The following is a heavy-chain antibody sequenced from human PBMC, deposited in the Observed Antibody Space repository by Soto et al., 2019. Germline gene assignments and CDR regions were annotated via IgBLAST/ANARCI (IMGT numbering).Heavy chain of an antibody. CDR2: INPSGGST. J-gene: IGHJ6*02. V-gene: IGHV1-46*03. CDR3: ASARLAAAGAYYYYYGMDV. CDR1: GYTFTRYY. Sequence: ASVKVSCKASGYTFTRYYMHWVRQAPGQGLEWMGIINPSGGSTSYAQKFQGRVTMTRDTSTSTVYMELSSLRSEDTAVYYCASARLAAAGAYYYYYGMDVWGQGTTVTVSS. D-gene: IGHD6-13*01.